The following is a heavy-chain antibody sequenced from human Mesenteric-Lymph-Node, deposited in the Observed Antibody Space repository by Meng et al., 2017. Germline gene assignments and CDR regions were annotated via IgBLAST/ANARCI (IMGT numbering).Heavy chain of an antibody. CDR2: INPSGGST. Sequence: ASVKVSCKASGYTFTSYYMHWVRQAPGQGLEWMGIINPSGGSTSYAQKFQGRVTITADKSTSTAYMELSSLRSEDTAVYYCARFAPELGSGWKDAFDIWGQGTMVTVSS. CDR3: ARFAPELGSGWKDAFDI. J-gene: IGHJ3*02. V-gene: IGHV1-46*01. CDR1: GYTFTSYY. D-gene: IGHD6-19*01.